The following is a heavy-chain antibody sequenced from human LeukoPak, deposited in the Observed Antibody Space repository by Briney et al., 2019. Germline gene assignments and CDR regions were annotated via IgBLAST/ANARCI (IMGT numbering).Heavy chain of an antibody. Sequence: KPSETLSLTCTVSGGSISTYYWSWIRQPPGKGLEWICYIYYSGSTNYSPSLKSRVTISVDTPKNQFSLKLSSVTAADTAVYYCARDLGYNWSYGGAFDIWGQGTVVTVSS. CDR2: IYYSGST. D-gene: IGHD1-7*01. CDR3: ARDLGYNWSYGGAFDI. CDR1: GGSISTYY. J-gene: IGHJ3*02. V-gene: IGHV4-59*01.